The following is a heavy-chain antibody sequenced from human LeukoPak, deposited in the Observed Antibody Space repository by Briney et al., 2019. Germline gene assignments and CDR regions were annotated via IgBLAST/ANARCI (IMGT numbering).Heavy chain of an antibody. CDR1: GFTFSSYA. J-gene: IGHJ4*02. Sequence: GGSLRLSCAASGFTFSSYAMSWVRQAPGEGLEWVSSISGSGGNTYYADAVKGRFTISRDNSKNTLYLQMNSLRAEDTAIYYCAKDQRFAWYSVLVDYWGQGILVTVSS. CDR3: AKDQRFAWYSVLVDY. V-gene: IGHV3-23*01. D-gene: IGHD2-15*01. CDR2: ISGSGGNT.